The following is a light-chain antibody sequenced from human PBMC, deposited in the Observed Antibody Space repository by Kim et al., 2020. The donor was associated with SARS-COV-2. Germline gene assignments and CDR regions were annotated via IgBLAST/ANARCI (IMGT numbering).Light chain of an antibody. Sequence: GPSVTISCSGGNSNIGKTFVYWYQQLPGTAPKVLIYANTQRPSGVPDRFSGSKSGTSASLTISGLRSEDEADYYCAAWDDSLSGRLFGGGTQLTVL. J-gene: IGLJ3*02. CDR2: ANT. CDR3: AAWDDSLSGRL. V-gene: IGLV1-47*02. CDR1: NSNIGKTF.